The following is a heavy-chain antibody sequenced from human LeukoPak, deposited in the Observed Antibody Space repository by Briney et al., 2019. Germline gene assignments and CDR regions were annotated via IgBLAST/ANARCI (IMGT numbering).Heavy chain of an antibody. J-gene: IGHJ4*02. V-gene: IGHV3-23*01. CDR3: AKDPPKFYCSSTSYYDY. D-gene: IGHD2-2*01. Sequence: GGSLRLSCAASGFTFGSYAMSWVRQAPGKGLEWVSAISGSGGSTYYADSVKGRFTISRDNSKNTLYLQMNSLRAEDTAVCYCAKDPPKFYCSSTSYYDYWGQGTLVTVSS. CDR1: GFTFGSYA. CDR2: ISGSGGST.